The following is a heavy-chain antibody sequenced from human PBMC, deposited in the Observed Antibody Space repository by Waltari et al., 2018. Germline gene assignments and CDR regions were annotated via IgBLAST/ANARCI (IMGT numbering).Heavy chain of an antibody. Sequence: QVQLVESGGGVVQPGRSLRLSCAASGFTFSSYGMPWVRQAPGKGLEWVAVIWYDGSNKYYADSVKGRFTISRDNSKNTLYLQMNSLRAEDTAVYYCARPYGSGSYPYYYYGMDVWGQGTTVTVSS. V-gene: IGHV3-33*01. CDR3: ARPYGSGSYPYYYYGMDV. D-gene: IGHD3-10*01. CDR2: IWYDGSNK. J-gene: IGHJ6*02. CDR1: GFTFSSYG.